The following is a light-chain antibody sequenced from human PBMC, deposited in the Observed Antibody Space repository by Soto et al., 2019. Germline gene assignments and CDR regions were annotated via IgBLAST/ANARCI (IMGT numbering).Light chain of an antibody. CDR3: SSYTTSNTRQIV. J-gene: IGLJ1*01. CDR2: DVS. Sequence: QSALTQPASVSGSPGQSITISCTGTSSDVGGYNYVSWYQQHPGKAPKFMIYDVSNRPSGFSNRFSGSKSGNTASLTISGLQAEYEADYYGSSYTTSNTRQIVFGTGTKLTVL. V-gene: IGLV2-14*01. CDR1: SSDVGGYNY.